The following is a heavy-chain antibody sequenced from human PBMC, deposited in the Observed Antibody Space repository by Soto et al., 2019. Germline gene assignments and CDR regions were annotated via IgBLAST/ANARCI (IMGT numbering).Heavy chain of an antibody. CDR2: INAANGHT. D-gene: IGHD4-4*01. Sequence: ASVKVSCKTSGYTFTSYAMHWVRQAPGQSLEWMGWINAANGHTEYSQKFQGRVTITRDTSATTAYMELSSLRYEDTAVYYCARSSALHLDYWGQGTLVTVSS. J-gene: IGHJ4*02. CDR1: GYTFTSYA. V-gene: IGHV1-3*01. CDR3: ARSSALHLDY.